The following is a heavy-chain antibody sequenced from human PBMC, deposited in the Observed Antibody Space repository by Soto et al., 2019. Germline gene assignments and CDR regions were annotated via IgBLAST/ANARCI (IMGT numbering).Heavy chain of an antibody. Sequence: GGSLRLSCAASGFTFSNYAMSWVRQAPGKGLEWVSTITGSAGGTYYADSMKGRFTISRDNSKSTLYLQMYSLRVGDTAVYYCARESEHWGQGTLVTVSS. CDR2: ITGSAGGT. J-gene: IGHJ4*02. CDR1: GFTFSNYA. CDR3: ARESEH. D-gene: IGHD1-1*01. V-gene: IGHV3-23*01.